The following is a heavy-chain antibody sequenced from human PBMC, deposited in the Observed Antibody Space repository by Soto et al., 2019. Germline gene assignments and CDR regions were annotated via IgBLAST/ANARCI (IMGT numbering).Heavy chain of an antibody. CDR3: ARDGPVKSYYYYYGMDV. CDR1: GGTFSSYA. J-gene: IGHJ6*02. Sequence: QVQLVQSGAEVKKPGSSVKVSCKASGGTFSSYAISWVRQAPGQGLEWMGGIIPIFGTANYAQKFQGRVTITADESTSTAYMELSSLRSEDTAVYYCARDGPVKSYYYYYGMDVWGQGTTVTVSS. D-gene: IGHD4-4*01. CDR2: IIPIFGTA. V-gene: IGHV1-69*01.